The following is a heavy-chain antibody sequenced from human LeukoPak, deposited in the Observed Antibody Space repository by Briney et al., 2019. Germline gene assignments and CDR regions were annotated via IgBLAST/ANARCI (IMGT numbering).Heavy chain of an antibody. CDR3: ARPYNWNSLYYMDV. CDR2: INPNSGGT. Sequence: ASVKVSCKASGYTFTGYYMHWVRQAPGQGLEWMGWINPNSGGTNYAQKVQGRVTMTSDTSISTAYMELSRLTSDDTAVYYCARPYNWNSLYYMDVWGKRATVTVCS. V-gene: IGHV1-2*02. CDR1: GYTFTGYY. J-gene: IGHJ6*03. D-gene: IGHD1-7*01.